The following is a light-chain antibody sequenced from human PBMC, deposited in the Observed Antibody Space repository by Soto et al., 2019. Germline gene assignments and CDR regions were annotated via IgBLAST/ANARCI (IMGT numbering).Light chain of an antibody. V-gene: IGKV1-9*01. CDR3: QQVDVYPST. Sequence: IQLTQSPSSLSASVGDRVTSTCRASQGISSFLAWYQQKPGKAPNLLIYAASTLQSGVPSRFSGGGSGTDFTLTIDRLQPEDFATYYCQQVDVYPSTFGGGTKVDIK. CDR1: QGISSF. CDR2: AAS. J-gene: IGKJ4*01.